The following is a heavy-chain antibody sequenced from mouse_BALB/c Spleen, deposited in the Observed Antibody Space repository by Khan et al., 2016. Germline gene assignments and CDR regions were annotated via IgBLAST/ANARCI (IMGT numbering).Heavy chain of an antibody. CDR2: ISSGGSYT. D-gene: IGHD1-1*01. CDR1: GFTFSSFA. CDR3: ARDYGSSPFAY. V-gene: IGHV5-9-4*01. Sequence: LVESGGGLVKPGGSLKLSCVASGFTFSSFAMSWVRQSPEKRLEWVAEISSGGSYTYYPDTVTGRFTISRDNAKNTLYLEMRSLRSEDTAMYYCARDYGSSPFAYWGQGTLVTVSA. J-gene: IGHJ3*01.